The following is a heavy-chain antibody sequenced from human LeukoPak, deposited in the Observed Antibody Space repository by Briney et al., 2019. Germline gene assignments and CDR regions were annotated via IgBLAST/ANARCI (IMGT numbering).Heavy chain of an antibody. CDR1: GDPISSSSYY. CDR3: ARIYSSTWYYFDY. D-gene: IGHD6-13*01. V-gene: IGHV4-39*01. J-gene: IGHJ4*02. CDR2: IDYSGIT. Sequence: SETLSLTCTVSGDPISSSSYYWGWIRQPPGKGLEWIGSIDYSGITCFNTYLKSRVTISVDTSKTQFSLRLSSVTAADTAVYYCARIYSSTWYYFDYWGQGTLVTVSS.